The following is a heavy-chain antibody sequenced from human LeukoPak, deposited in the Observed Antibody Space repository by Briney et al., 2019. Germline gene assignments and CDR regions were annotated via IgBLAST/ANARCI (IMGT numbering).Heavy chain of an antibody. J-gene: IGHJ4*02. CDR2: INPNSGGI. D-gene: IGHD5-24*01. CDR3: ARGARWLQPYYFDY. Sequence: GASVKVSCKASGYTFTGYYMHWVRQAPGQGLEWMGWINPNSGGINYAQKFQGRVTMTRDTSISTAYMELSRLRSDDTAVYYCARGARWLQPYYFDYWGQGTLVTVSS. V-gene: IGHV1-2*02. CDR1: GYTFTGYY.